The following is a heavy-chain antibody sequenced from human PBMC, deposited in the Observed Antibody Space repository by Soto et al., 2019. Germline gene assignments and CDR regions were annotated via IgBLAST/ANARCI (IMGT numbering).Heavy chain of an antibody. CDR3: ARDVKLRFLDGRLTNGMDV. V-gene: IGHV1-69*12. Sequence: QVQLVQSGAEVKKPGSSVKVSCKASGGTFSSYAISWVRQAPGQGLEWMGGIIPIFGTANYAQKFQGRVTITADESTSTAYMELSSLRSEDTAVYYCARDVKLRFLDGRLTNGMDVWGQGTTVTVSS. CDR2: IIPIFGTA. J-gene: IGHJ6*02. CDR1: GGTFSSYA. D-gene: IGHD3-3*01.